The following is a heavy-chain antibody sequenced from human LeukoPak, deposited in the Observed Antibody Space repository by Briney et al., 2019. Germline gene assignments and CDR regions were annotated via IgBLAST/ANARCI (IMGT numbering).Heavy chain of an antibody. Sequence: PGGSLRLSCAASGFTFSSYNMHWVRQAPGEGLEWVAFIRFAGGNKGYADSVKGRFTISRDNSKNMLHLQMNSLRPEDTAMYYCAKDYNWGFDYWGQGTLVTVSS. CDR1: GFTFSSYN. CDR2: IRFAGGNK. V-gene: IGHV3-30*02. D-gene: IGHD1-20*01. CDR3: AKDYNWGFDY. J-gene: IGHJ4*02.